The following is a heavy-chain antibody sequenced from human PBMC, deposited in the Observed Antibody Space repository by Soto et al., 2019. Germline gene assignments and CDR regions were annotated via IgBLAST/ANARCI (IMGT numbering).Heavy chain of an antibody. Sequence: SQTLSLTCAISGDSVSSNSAAWNWIRQSPSRGLEWLGRTYYRSKWYFEYGVAVKGRITINPDPPKNQFSLQLISVTAADTAVYYCARLNGYCVSTSCHGYYGMDVWGQGTTVTVSS. CDR1: GDSVSSNSAA. CDR3: ARLNGYCVSTSCHGYYGMDV. D-gene: IGHD2-2*03. J-gene: IGHJ6*02. CDR2: TYYRSKWYF. V-gene: IGHV6-1*01.